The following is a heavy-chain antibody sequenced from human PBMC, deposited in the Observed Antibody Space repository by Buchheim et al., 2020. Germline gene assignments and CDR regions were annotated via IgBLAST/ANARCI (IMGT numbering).Heavy chain of an antibody. CDR1: GFTFSTYA. J-gene: IGHJ4*02. D-gene: IGHD4-17*01. V-gene: IGHV3-23*01. Sequence: EVQLLESGGGLVQPGGSLRLSCAASGFTFSTYALSWVRQAPGKGLAWLSSIGSSGGSTDYADSVKGRFTISRDNSKHTLYLQMDSLRAEDTAVYYCAKHGDYRFDYWGQGTL. CDR2: IGSSGGST. CDR3: AKHGDYRFDY.